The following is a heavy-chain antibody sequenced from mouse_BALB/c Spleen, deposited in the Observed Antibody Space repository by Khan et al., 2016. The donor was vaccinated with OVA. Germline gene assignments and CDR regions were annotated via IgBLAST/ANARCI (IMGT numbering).Heavy chain of an antibody. Sequence: VELVESGPDLVAPSQSLSITCTVSGFSLTSYGVSWVRQPPGKGLEWLGVIWGDGNTNFHSALRSRLSISKDNSKSQVFLKLNSLQTDDTATYYCAKDRGYYAVDYWGQGTSVTVSS. J-gene: IGHJ4*01. CDR2: IWGDGNT. V-gene: IGHV2-3*01. CDR1: GFSLTSYG. CDR3: AKDRGYYAVDY.